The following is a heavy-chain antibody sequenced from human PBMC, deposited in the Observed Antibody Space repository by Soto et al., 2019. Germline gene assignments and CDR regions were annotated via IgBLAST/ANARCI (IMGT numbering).Heavy chain of an antibody. V-gene: IGHV3-23*01. D-gene: IGHD2-8*01. J-gene: IGHJ3*02. Sequence: EVQLLESGGGLVQPGGSLRLSCAASGFTFSSYAMTWVRQAPAQGLEWVSGIGGSGGGTNYADSVKGRFTISIDSPKNALYLQMDSLRAEDTAVYYGAENTESRSPWCALESWGQGTIVSVSS. CDR1: GFTFSSYA. CDR2: IGGSGGGT. CDR3: AENTESRSPWCALES.